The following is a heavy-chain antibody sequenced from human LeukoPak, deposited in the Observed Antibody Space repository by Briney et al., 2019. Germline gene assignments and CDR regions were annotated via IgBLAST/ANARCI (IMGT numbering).Heavy chain of an antibody. CDR2: IERDGSGE. CDR1: GFTFSSYW. V-gene: IGHV3-7*04. Sequence: PGGSLRLSCAASGFTFSSYWMTWVRQGPGKGLEWVANIERDGSGENYLDSVKGRFTISRDNGKNTLYLQMNSLRVEDTAVYYCARDDSSSDGSGSYFDLLDSWGQGTLVTVSS. D-gene: IGHD3-22*01. J-gene: IGHJ4*02. CDR3: ARDDSSSDGSGSYFDLLDS.